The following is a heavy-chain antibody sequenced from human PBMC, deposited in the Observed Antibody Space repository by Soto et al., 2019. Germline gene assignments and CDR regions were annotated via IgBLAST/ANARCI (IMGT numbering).Heavy chain of an antibody. CDR2: ISWDGGST. CDR3: AKAIQLWLPGY. Sequence: DVQLVESGGVVVQVGVSLRLSCAASGFTFDDYTMHWVRQAPGKGLEWVSLISWDGGSTYYADSVQGRFTVTRDNSKNSLYLQMNSLRTEDTALYYCAKAIQLWLPGYWGQGTLVTVSS. CDR1: GFTFDDYT. J-gene: IGHJ4*02. V-gene: IGHV3-43*01. D-gene: IGHD5-18*01.